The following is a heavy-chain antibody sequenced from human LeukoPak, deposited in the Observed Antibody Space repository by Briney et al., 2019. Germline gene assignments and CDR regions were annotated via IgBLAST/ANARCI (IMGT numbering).Heavy chain of an antibody. V-gene: IGHV3-23*01. Sequence: GGSLRLSCAASGFTFSNYAMTWVRQAPGKGLEWVXSLSDSGGSTYYADSVKGRFTISRDNSKNTLFLQMNSLRAEDTAVYYCAKQPDSSGFPSFFDYWGQGTLVTVSS. CDR2: LSDSGGST. D-gene: IGHD3-22*01. CDR3: AKQPDSSGFPSFFDY. CDR1: GFTFSNYA. J-gene: IGHJ4*02.